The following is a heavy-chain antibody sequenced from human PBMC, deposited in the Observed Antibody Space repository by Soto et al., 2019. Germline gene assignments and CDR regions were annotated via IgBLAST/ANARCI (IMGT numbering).Heavy chain of an antibody. Sequence: QVQLVESGGGVVQPGMSLRLSCAASGVTFSNYAMHWVRQAPGKGLEWVADISDHGTEKVYADSVKGRFTISRDNSKNTLYVLMSSLRPDDKDVYYCAKDIGGVDTGNYGMDVWGQGTTVIVSS. J-gene: IGHJ6*02. CDR1: GVTFSNYA. CDR2: ISDHGTEK. V-gene: IGHV3-30*18. D-gene: IGHD5-18*01. CDR3: AKDIGGVDTGNYGMDV.